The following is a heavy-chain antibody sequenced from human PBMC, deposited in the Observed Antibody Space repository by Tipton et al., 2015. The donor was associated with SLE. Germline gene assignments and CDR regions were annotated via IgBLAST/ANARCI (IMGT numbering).Heavy chain of an antibody. V-gene: IGHV4-39*07. CDR1: GGSITSSSYY. CDR3: ARTWIEEVVLFDY. Sequence: TLSLTCAVYGGSITSSSYYWAWIRQSPGEGVEWIGEIYYRGSTNYNPSLESRVTISVDTSKNQFSLKLSSVTAADTAVYYCARTWIEEVVLFDYWGQGTLVTVSS. CDR2: IYYRGST. D-gene: IGHD3-22*01. J-gene: IGHJ4*02.